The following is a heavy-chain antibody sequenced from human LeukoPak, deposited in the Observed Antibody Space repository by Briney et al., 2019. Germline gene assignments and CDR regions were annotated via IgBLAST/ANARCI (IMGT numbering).Heavy chain of an antibody. CDR2: ISSSSSYI. J-gene: IGHJ3*02. CDR3: ARGSGLRYFDWLLGDDAFDI. V-gene: IGHV3-21*01. D-gene: IGHD3-9*01. CDR1: GFTFSSYS. Sequence: GGSLRLSCAASGFTFSSYSMNWVRQAPGKGLEWVSSISSSSSYIYYADSVKGRFTISRDNAKNSLYLQMNSLRAEDTAVYYCARGSGLRYFDWLLGDDAFDIWGQGTMVTVSS.